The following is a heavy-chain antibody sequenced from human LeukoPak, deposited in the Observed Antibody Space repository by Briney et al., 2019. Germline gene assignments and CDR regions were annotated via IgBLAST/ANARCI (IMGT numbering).Heavy chain of an antibody. CDR2: ISFDGSDK. CDR3: AKDSGSSGWYICLDY. Sequence: GRSLRLSCAASGFTFSSYGMHWVRQAPGKGLEWVAVISFDGSDKYYADSVKGRFTISRDNSRNTLHLQMNSLRAEDTAVYYCAKDSGSSGWYICLDYWGQGTLVTVSS. V-gene: IGHV3-30*18. CDR1: GFTFSSYG. J-gene: IGHJ4*02. D-gene: IGHD6-13*01.